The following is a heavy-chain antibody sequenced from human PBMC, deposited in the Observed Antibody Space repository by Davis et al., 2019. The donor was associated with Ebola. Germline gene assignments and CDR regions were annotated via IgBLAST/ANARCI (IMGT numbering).Heavy chain of an antibody. J-gene: IGHJ4*02. CDR3: AREAYYYDSTGYYYDIPDLFDY. V-gene: IGHV3-11*06. Sequence: PGGSLRLSCAASGFTLSDYYMSWIRQAPGKGPEWVSYISSNSTNKKYADSVKGRSTISRDDAKNSLYLQMNSLRAEDTAVYYCAREAYYYDSTGYYYDIPDLFDYWGQGTLVTVSS. D-gene: IGHD3-22*01. CDR2: ISSNSTNK. CDR1: GFTLSDYY.